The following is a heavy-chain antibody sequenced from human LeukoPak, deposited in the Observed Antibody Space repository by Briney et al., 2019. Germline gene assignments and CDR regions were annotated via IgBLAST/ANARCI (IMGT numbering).Heavy chain of an antibody. D-gene: IGHD1-26*01. J-gene: IGHJ4*02. Sequence: GASVKVSCKASGGTFSSYAISLLRQAPGQGLEWMGGIIPIFGTANYAQKFQGRVTITADESTSTAYMELSSLRSEDTAVYYCASAPPSGGATGYYFDYWGQGTLVTVSS. V-gene: IGHV1-69*01. CDR3: ASAPPSGGATGYYFDY. CDR1: GGTFSSYA. CDR2: IIPIFGTA.